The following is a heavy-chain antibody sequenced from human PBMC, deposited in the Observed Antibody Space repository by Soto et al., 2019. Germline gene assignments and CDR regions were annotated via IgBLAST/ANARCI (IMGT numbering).Heavy chain of an antibody. D-gene: IGHD3-10*01. CDR3: ARDPLTMVRGVIIDPFNWFDP. J-gene: IGHJ5*02. CDR1: GYTFTSYY. V-gene: IGHV1-46*01. CDR2: INPSGGST. Sequence: QVQLVQSGAEVKKPGASVKVSCKASGYTFTSYYMHWVRQAPGQGLEWMGIINPSGGSTRYAQKFQGRVTMTRDTSTSTVYMELSSLRSEGTAVYYCARDPLTMVRGVIIDPFNWFDPWGQGTLVTVSS.